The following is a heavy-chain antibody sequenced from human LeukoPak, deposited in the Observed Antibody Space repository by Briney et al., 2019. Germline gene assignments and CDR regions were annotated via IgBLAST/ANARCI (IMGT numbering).Heavy chain of an antibody. V-gene: IGHV3-21*01. J-gene: IGHJ6*04. Sequence: GGSLRLSCAASGFTFNSYNMNWVRQAPGKGLEWVSSITSSSTYMYYADSVKGRFTISRDNAKNSLYLQMNSLRAEDTAVYYCAELGITMIGGVWGKGTTVTISS. CDR2: ITSSSTYM. CDR1: GFTFNSYN. CDR3: AELGITMIGGV. D-gene: IGHD3-10*02.